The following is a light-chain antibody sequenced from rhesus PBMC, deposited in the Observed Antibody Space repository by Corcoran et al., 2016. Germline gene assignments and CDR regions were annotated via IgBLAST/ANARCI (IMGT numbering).Light chain of an antibody. J-gene: IGKJ1*01. V-gene: IGKV1-22*01. Sequence: DVQMTQSPSSLSASVGDTVTITCRASQSISSWLDWYQQSPGNAPRLLIYRASSLQTGFPSRFSGSGSGTAFTLTSSILQPEDFATYYCLQYSSSPWTFGQGTKVDIK. CDR1: QSISSW. CDR3: LQYSSSPWT. CDR2: RAS.